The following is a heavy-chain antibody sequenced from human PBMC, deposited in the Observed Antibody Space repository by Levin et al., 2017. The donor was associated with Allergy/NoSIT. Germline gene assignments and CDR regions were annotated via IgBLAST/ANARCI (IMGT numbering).Heavy chain of an antibody. CDR1: GFTFNNYG. V-gene: IGHV3-33*01. CDR3: ARESGRLMIITPGAFDV. CDR2: VWYDESNK. J-gene: IGHJ3*01. Sequence: HTGGSLRLSCAASGFTFNNYGMHWVRQAPGKGLEWVAVVWYDESNKYYADSVKGRFTISRDNSKNMLYLQMNSLRTEDTAVYYCARESGRLMIITPGAFDVWGQGTLVTVSS. D-gene: IGHD3-16*01.